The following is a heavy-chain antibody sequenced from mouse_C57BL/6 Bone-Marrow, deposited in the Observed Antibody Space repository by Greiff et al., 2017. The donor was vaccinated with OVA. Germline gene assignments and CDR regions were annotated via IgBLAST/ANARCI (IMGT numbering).Heavy chain of an antibody. Sequence: VQLQQSGPELVKPGASVKISCKASGYAFSSSWMNWVKQRPGKGLEWIGRIYPGDGDTNYNGKFKGKATLTADKSSSTAYMQLSSLTSEDSAVYFCARGVCYDYDGGPWYFDVWGTGTTVTVSS. D-gene: IGHD2-4*01. CDR1: GYAFSSSW. V-gene: IGHV1-82*01. J-gene: IGHJ1*03. CDR3: ARGVCYDYDGGPWYFDV. CDR2: IYPGDGDT.